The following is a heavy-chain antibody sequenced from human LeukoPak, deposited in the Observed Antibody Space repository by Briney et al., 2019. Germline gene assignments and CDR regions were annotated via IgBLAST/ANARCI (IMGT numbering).Heavy chain of an antibody. D-gene: IGHD4-11*01. CDR2: INLDGSTT. V-gene: IGHV3-74*01. J-gene: IGHJ4*02. Sequence: GGSLRLSCVASGFTISTYWMHWVRQAPGRGLVWVSRINLDGSTTNYADSVKGRFTISRDSAKNTLFLQVNSLRAEDTAIYYCARGVNGNYGKFDSWGQGTLVTVSS. CDR3: ARGVNGNYGKFDS. CDR1: GFTISTYW.